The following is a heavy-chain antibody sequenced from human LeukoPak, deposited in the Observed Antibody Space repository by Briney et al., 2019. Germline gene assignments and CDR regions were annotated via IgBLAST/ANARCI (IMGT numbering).Heavy chain of an antibody. CDR2: IIPIFGTA. CDR1: GGTFSSYA. J-gene: IGHJ4*02. Sequence: SVKVSCKTSGGTFSSYAISWVRQAPGQGLEWMGGIIPIFGTANYAQKFQGRVTITTDESTSTAHMELSSLRSEDTAVYYCARRTTYYYDSSGYYGYWGQGTLVTVSS. D-gene: IGHD3-22*01. CDR3: ARRTTYYYDSSGYYGY. V-gene: IGHV1-69*05.